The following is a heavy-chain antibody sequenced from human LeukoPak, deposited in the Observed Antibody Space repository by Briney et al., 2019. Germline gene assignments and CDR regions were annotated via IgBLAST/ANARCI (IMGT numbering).Heavy chain of an antibody. V-gene: IGHV4-59*08. CDR1: GGSISSYY. Sequence: SETLSLTCTVSGGSISSYYWTWIRQPPGKGLEWIGYIYYSGSTKYNPSLKSRVIMSVDTSKNRFSLKLSSVTAADTAVYYCARHRGYCSSTSCSYNWFDPWGQGTLVTVSS. D-gene: IGHD2-2*03. CDR3: ARHRGYCSSTSCSYNWFDP. CDR2: IYYSGST. J-gene: IGHJ5*02.